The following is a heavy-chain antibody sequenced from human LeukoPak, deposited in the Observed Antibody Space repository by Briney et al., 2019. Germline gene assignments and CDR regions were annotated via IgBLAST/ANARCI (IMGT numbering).Heavy chain of an antibody. V-gene: IGHV1-8*01. D-gene: IGHD1-26*01. CDR1: GYTFINYD. Sequence: ASVKVSCKASGYTFINYDINWVRQATGQGLEWVGWMNPKSGNTGSAQKFQGRVTMTRDTSITTAYMELTSLRSEDTAVYYCARGPPHGAWVDPWGQGTLVTVSS. J-gene: IGHJ5*02. CDR2: MNPKSGNT. CDR3: ARGPPHGAWVDP.